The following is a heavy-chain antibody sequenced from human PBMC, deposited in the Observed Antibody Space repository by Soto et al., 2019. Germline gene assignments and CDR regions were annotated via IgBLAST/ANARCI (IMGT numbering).Heavy chain of an antibody. CDR2: INPSGGST. CDR1: GYTFTSYY. J-gene: IGHJ4*02. D-gene: IGHD3-3*01. Sequence: ASVKVSCKASGYTFTSYYMHWVRQAPGQGLEWMGIINPSGGSTSYAQKFQGRVTMTRDTSTSTVYMELSSLRSEDTAVYYCARDMSRLTIFGVVIPLPTHWGQGTLVTVSS. V-gene: IGHV1-46*01. CDR3: ARDMSRLTIFGVVIPLPTH.